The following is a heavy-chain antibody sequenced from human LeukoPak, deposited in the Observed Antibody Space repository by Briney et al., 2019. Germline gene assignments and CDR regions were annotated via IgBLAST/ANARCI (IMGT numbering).Heavy chain of an antibody. V-gene: IGHV4-34*01. D-gene: IGHD5-18*01. J-gene: IGHJ5*02. CDR3: ARRRGGYSYGKYNWFDP. CDR2: INHSGST. CDR1: GGSFSGYY. Sequence: PSETLSLTCAVYGGSFSGYYWSWIHQPPGKGLEWIGEINHSGSTNYNPSLKSRVTISVDTSKNQFSLKLSSVTAADTAVYYCARRRGGYSYGKYNWFDPWGQGTLVTVSS.